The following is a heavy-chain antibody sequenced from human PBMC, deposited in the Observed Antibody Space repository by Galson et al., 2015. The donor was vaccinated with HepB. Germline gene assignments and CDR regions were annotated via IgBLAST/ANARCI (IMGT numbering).Heavy chain of an antibody. CDR3: ARTSHGYSSGWYDY. D-gene: IGHD6-19*01. Sequence: PALVKPTQTLTLTCTFSGFSLSTSGMRVSWIRQPPGKALEWLARIDWDDDKFYSTSLKTRLTISKDTSKNKVVLTMTNMDPVDTATYYCARTSHGYSSGWYDYWGQGTLVTVSS. CDR2: IDWDDDK. V-gene: IGHV2-70*04. CDR1: GFSLSTSGMR. J-gene: IGHJ4*02.